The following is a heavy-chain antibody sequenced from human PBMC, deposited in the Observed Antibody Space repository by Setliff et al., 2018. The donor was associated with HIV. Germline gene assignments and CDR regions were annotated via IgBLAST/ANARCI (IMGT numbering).Heavy chain of an antibody. CDR3: ARDFTGGDGYNFWDY. CDR1: GGTFSSYA. J-gene: IGHJ4*02. Sequence: SVKVSCKASGGTFSSYAISWGGQAPGQGLEWMGGIIPIFGTANYAQKFQGRVTITADESTSTAYMELSSLRSEDTAVYYCARDFTGGDGYNFWDYWGQGTLVTVSS. CDR2: IIPIFGTA. D-gene: IGHD3-3*01. V-gene: IGHV1-69*13.